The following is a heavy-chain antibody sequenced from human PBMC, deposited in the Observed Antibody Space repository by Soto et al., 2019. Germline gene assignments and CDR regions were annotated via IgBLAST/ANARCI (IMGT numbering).Heavy chain of an antibody. V-gene: IGHV3-30*18. D-gene: IGHD1-26*01. Sequence: QVQLVESGGGVVQTGRSLRLSCAASGFTFSSYGMHWVRQAPGKGLEWVAVISYDGSNKYYADSVKGRFTISRDNSKNTLYLQMSSLRAEDTAVYYCAKGAREPWAEQYYFDYRGQGTLGTVSS. CDR3: AKGAREPWAEQYYFDY. CDR1: GFTFSSYG. CDR2: ISYDGSNK. J-gene: IGHJ4*02.